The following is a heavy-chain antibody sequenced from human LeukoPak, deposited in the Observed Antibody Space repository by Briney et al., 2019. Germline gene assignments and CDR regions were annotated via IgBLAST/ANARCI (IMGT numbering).Heavy chain of an antibody. CDR1: GLTLGDHF. D-gene: IGHD2/OR15-2a*01. V-gene: IGHV3-72*01. J-gene: IGHJ3*02. CDR3: TSDGGQSGNSDFYI. Sequence: GGSLRLSCTASGLTLGDHFIDWVRQAPGKGLEWVGRSRRKSMSYTTEYAASVKGRFTFFRDDSQNSLYLQMNSLETEGTAVYFCTSDGGQSGNSDFYIWGQGIMVTVS. CDR2: SRRKSMSYTT.